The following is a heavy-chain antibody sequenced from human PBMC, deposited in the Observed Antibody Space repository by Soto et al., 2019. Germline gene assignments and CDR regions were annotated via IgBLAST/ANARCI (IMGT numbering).Heavy chain of an antibody. V-gene: IGHV1-8*02. Sequence: ASVKVSCKASGYTFTGYYMHWVRQAPGQGLEWMGWINPNSGNTGYAQKFQGRVTMTRNTSISTAYMELSSLRSEDTAVYYCARASSQIGIDYWGQGTLVTVSS. J-gene: IGHJ4*02. CDR3: ARASSQIGIDY. CDR2: INPNSGNT. D-gene: IGHD3-10*01. CDR1: GYTFTGYY.